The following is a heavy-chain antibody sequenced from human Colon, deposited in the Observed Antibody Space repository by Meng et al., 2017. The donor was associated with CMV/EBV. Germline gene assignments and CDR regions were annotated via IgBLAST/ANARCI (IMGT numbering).Heavy chain of an antibody. J-gene: IGHJ3*01. CDR3: ASPPGGYDAYDL. V-gene: IGHV5-51*01. CDR2: IYPGDSDT. D-gene: IGHD3-10*01. Sequence: GESLKISCEVSGYRFTSYQIGWVRQMPGKGLEWMGVIYPGDSDTRYSPSFQGQVTISADKSISTAYLQWSSLKASDTAMYYCASPPGGYDAYDLWGQGTMVTVSS. CDR1: GYRFTSYQ.